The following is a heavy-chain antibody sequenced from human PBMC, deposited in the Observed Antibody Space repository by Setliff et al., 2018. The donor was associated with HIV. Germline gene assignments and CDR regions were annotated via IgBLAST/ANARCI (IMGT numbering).Heavy chain of an antibody. D-gene: IGHD6-13*01. CDR2: IYYNGNT. J-gene: IGHJ4*02. CDR1: GASISSPICY. CDR3: AAAEGQGPWYFFDN. Sequence: LSLTCSVSGASISSPICYWGWIRQAPGKGLEWIGNIYYNGNTNYKPSLERRLTISVDTSKNQFSLSLSSVTATDTALYFCAAAEGQGPWYFFDNWGQGTQVTVSS. V-gene: IGHV4-39*01.